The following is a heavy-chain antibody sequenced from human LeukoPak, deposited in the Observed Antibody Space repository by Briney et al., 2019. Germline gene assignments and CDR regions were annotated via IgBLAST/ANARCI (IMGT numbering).Heavy chain of an antibody. V-gene: IGHV3-23*01. CDR3: AKDRQHTYYYYYGMDV. Sequence: GRSLRLSCAASGFTFSSYAMSWVRQAPGKGLEWVSAISGSGGSTYYADSVKGRFTISRDNSKNTLYLQMNSLRAEDTAVYYCAKDRQHTYYYYYGMDVWGQGTTVTVSS. J-gene: IGHJ6*02. CDR1: GFTFSSYA. D-gene: IGHD6-6*01. CDR2: ISGSGGST.